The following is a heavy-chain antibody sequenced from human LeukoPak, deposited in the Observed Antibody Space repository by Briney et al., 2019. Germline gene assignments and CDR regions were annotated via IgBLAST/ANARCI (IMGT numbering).Heavy chain of an antibody. CDR2: ISSSSSYI. V-gene: IGHV3-21*01. J-gene: IGHJ4*02. CDR3: ARDARNTAMTSFDY. CDR1: GFTFSSYS. D-gene: IGHD5-18*01. Sequence: GGSLRFSCAASGFTFSSYSMNWVRQAPGKGLEWVSSISSSSSYIYYADSVKGRFTISRDNAKNSLYLQMNSLRAEDTAVYYCARDARNTAMTSFDYWGQGTLVTVSS.